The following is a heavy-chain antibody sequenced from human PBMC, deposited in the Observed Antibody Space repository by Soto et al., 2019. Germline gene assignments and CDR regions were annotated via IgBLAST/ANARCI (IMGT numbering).Heavy chain of an antibody. V-gene: IGHV3-33*01. J-gene: IGHJ4*02. CDR2: IWYDGSNK. CDR3: ARALGRNCYCSYYCVDY. D-gene: IGHD1-26*01. Sequence: GGSLRLSCAASGFTFSSYGMHWVRQAPGKGLEWVAVIWYDGSNKYYADSVKGRFTISRDNSKNTLYLQMNSLRAEDTAVYYCARALGRNCYCSYYCVDYWGQGTLVTVSS. CDR1: GFTFSSYG.